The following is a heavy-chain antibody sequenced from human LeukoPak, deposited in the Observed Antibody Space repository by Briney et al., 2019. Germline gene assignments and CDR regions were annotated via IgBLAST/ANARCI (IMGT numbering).Heavy chain of an antibody. Sequence: PSEILSLTCSISAGSITDHYWSWIRQPPGKGLEWIGYIYYSGSTNYNPSLKSRVTISVDTSKNQFSLKLSSVTAADTAVYYCASIIAVAGRGAFDIWGQGTLVTVSS. V-gene: IGHV4-59*11. D-gene: IGHD6-19*01. CDR3: ASIIAVAGRGAFDI. CDR1: AGSITDHY. J-gene: IGHJ4*02. CDR2: IYYSGST.